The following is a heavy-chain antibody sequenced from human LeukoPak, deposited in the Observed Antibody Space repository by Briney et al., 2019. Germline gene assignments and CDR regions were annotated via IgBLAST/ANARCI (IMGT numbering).Heavy chain of an antibody. J-gene: IGHJ4*02. D-gene: IGHD4-11*01. CDR3: ARDIDYSLYY. V-gene: IGHV1-2*02. CDR2: INPNSGGT. Sequence: ASVKVSCKASGYTFTSYGISWVRQAPGQGLEWMGWINPNSGGTNYAQKFQGRVTMTRDTSTSTVYMEVSSLRSEDTAVYYCARDIDYSLYYWGQGTLVTVSS. CDR1: GYTFTSYG.